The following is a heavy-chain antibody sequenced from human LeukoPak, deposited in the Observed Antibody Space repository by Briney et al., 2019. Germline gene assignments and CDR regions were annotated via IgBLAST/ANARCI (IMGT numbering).Heavy chain of an antibody. D-gene: IGHD6-13*01. CDR1: GFTVSSNY. CDR3: AKQQLGKEYFQH. V-gene: IGHV3-53*01. J-gene: IGHJ1*01. Sequence: GGSLRLSCAASGFTVSSNYMSWVRQAPGKGLEWVSVIYSGGSTYYADSVKGRFTISRDNSKNALYLQMNSLRAEDTAVYYCAKQQLGKEYFQHWGQGALVTVSS. CDR2: IYSGGST.